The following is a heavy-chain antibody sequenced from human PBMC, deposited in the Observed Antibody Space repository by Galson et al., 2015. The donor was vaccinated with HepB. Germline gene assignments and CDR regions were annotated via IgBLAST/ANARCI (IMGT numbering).Heavy chain of an antibody. CDR1: GGSISSSNW. D-gene: IGHD3-10*01. V-gene: IGHV4-4*02. J-gene: IGHJ4*02. CDR3: ARGSYYYGSGSYYRPDSSGYYAFDY. CDR2: IYHSGST. Sequence: SETLSLTCAVSGGSISSSNWWSWVRQPPGKGLEWIGEIYHSGSTNYNPSLKSRVTISVDKSKNQFSLKLSSATAADTAVYYCARGSYYYGSGSYYRPDSSGYYAFDYWGQGTLVTVSS.